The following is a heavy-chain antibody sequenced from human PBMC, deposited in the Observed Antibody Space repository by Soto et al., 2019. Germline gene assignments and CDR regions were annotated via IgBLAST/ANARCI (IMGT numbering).Heavy chain of an antibody. Sequence: QVQLVESGGGVVQPGRSLRLSCAASGFTFSSYGMHWVRQAPGKGLEWVAVIWDEGTNKYYADSVKCRFTISRDNSKNTLYLQMNSLRADDTAVYYCERDGSYTSTSGVDYWGQGTLVTISS. CDR2: IWDEGTNK. CDR3: ERDGSYTSTSGVDY. J-gene: IGHJ4*02. D-gene: IGHD6-19*01. CDR1: GFTFSSYG. V-gene: IGHV3-33*01.